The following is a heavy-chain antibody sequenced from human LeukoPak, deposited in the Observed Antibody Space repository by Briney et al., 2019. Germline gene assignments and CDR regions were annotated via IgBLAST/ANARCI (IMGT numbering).Heavy chain of an antibody. D-gene: IGHD3-3*01. V-gene: IGHV4-34*01. Sequence: PSETLSLTCAVYGGSFSGYYWSWIRQPPGKGLEWIGEINHSGSTNYNPSLKSRVTISVDTSKNQFSLKLSSVTAADTAVYYCARGLRAVLRFLEWGDAFDIWGQGTMVTVSS. CDR2: INHSGST. J-gene: IGHJ3*02. CDR3: ARGLRAVLRFLEWGDAFDI. CDR1: GGSFSGYY.